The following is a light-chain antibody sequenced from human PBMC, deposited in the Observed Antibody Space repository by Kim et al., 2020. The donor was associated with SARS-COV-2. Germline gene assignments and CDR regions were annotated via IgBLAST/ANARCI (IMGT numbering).Light chain of an antibody. V-gene: IGKV3-20*01. CDR1: QSVSSSY. Sequence: LYPGERATRSCRASQSVSSSYLAWYQQKAGQAPRLLIYGASSRATGIPDRFSGSGSGTDFTLTISRLEPEDFAVYYCQQYGSSPYTFGQGTKLEI. CDR2: GAS. J-gene: IGKJ2*01. CDR3: QQYGSSPYT.